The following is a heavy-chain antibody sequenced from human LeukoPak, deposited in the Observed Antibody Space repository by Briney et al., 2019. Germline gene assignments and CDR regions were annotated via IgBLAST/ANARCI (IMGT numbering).Heavy chain of an antibody. CDR2: ISSSGGST. V-gene: IGHV3-23*01. D-gene: IGHD6-13*01. CDR3: VKDPQTGSSWWVFFDY. Sequence: PGGSLRLSCAASGFTFSRYAMSWVRPAPGKGLEWVSAISSSGGSTYYTGSVKGRFTISRDNSKNTLYLQMNRLRAGDTAVYYCVKDPQTGSSWWVFFDYWGQGTLVTVSS. J-gene: IGHJ4*02. CDR1: GFTFSRYA.